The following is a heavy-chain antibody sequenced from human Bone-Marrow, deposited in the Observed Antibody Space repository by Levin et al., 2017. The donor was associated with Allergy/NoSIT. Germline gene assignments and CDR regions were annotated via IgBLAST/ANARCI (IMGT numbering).Heavy chain of an antibody. CDR1: GASMNKYY. J-gene: IGHJ4*02. V-gene: IGHV4-59*01. Sequence: SSETLSLTCNVSGASMNKYYWSWIRQPPGKGLEWIGYSDYNANTNYNPSLKSRLTISIDTSKNLFSLKLNSVTAADTALYFCARDKSGTYFSFEDWGQGTLVTVSS. CDR3: ARDKSGTYFSFED. D-gene: IGHD1-26*01. CDR2: SDYNANT.